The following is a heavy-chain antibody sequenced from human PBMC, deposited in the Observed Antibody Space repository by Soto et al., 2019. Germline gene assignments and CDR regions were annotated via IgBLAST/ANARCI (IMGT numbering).Heavy chain of an antibody. D-gene: IGHD3-10*01. J-gene: IGHJ6*02. V-gene: IGHV4-61*01. CDR1: GGSVSSTTNY. CDR2: IYYSGST. Sequence: PSETLSLTCSVSGGSVSSTTNYWSWIRQPPGKGLEWIGYIYYSGSTNYNPSLKSRVTISVDTSKNQFSLKLSSVTAADTAVYYCAGWRRGVITSSDYYGMDVWGQGTTVTVSS. CDR3: AGWRRGVITSSDYYGMDV.